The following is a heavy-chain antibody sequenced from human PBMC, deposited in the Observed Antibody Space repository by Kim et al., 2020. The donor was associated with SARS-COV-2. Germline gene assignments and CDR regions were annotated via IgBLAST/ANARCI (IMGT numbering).Heavy chain of an antibody. CDR2: ISYDGSNK. Sequence: GGSLRLSCAASGFTFSSYGMHWVRQAPGKGLEWVAVISYDGSNKYYADSVKGRFTISRDNSKNTLYLQMNSLRAEDTAVYYCAKDLSLLWFGSGGSYGMDVWGQGTTVTVSS. V-gene: IGHV3-30*18. D-gene: IGHD3-10*01. CDR1: GFTFSSYG. CDR3: AKDLSLLWFGSGGSYGMDV. J-gene: IGHJ6*02.